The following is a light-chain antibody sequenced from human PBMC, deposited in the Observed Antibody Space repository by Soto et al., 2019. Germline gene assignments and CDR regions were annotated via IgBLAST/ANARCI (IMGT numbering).Light chain of an antibody. CDR1: KLGDKY. CDR3: QAWDSSTVV. CDR2: QDG. Sequence: SYELTQPPSVSVSPGQTASITCSGDKLGDKYACWYQQKPGQSPVLVIHQDGKRPSGIPERFSGSNSGNTATLTISGTQAMDEADYYCQAWDSSTVVFGGGTKLTVL. J-gene: IGLJ2*01. V-gene: IGLV3-1*01.